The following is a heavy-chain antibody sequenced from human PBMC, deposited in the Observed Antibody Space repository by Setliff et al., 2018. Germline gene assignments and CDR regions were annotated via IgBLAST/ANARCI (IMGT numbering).Heavy chain of an antibody. CDR1: GFNFMNYG. V-gene: IGHV3-48*01. CDR2: ISSISSSTI. Sequence: PGGSLRLSCAASGFNFMNYGMNWVRQAPGEGLEWVSYISSISSSTIYYADSVKGRFTVSRDNAKNSLYLQMNSLRAEDTAVYYCARNTDIRNGFDYWGQGTLVTVSS. CDR3: ARNTDIRNGFDY. D-gene: IGHD5-18*01. J-gene: IGHJ4*02.